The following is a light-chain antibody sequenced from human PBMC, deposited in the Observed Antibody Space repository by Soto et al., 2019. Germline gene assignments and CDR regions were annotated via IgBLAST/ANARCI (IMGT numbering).Light chain of an antibody. J-gene: IGKJ5*01. Sequence: EIVMTQSPATLSVSPGERATLPCRASQSVSSNLAWYQHKPGQAPRLLIYGASTRATGIPARFSGSGSWTEFTLTISSLQYEDFAVYYCQQYNNWPPITFGQGTRLEIK. CDR2: GAS. V-gene: IGKV3-15*01. CDR3: QQYNNWPPIT. CDR1: QSVSSN.